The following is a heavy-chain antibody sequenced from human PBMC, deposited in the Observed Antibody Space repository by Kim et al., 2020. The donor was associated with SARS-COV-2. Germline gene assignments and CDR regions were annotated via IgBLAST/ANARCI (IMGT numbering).Heavy chain of an antibody. D-gene: IGHD6-19*01. Sequence: SETLSLTCAVYGGSFSGYYWSWIRQPPGKGLEWIGEINHSGSTNYNPSLKSRVTISVDTSKNQFSLKLSSVTAADTAVYYCARVGYSSGWSQKGDYWGQGTLVTVSS. V-gene: IGHV4-34*01. CDR2: INHSGST. CDR3: ARVGYSSGWSQKGDY. CDR1: GGSFSGYY. J-gene: IGHJ4*02.